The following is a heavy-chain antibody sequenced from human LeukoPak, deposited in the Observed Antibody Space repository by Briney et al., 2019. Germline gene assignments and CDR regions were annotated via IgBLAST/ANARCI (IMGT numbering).Heavy chain of an antibody. V-gene: IGHV3-23*01. CDR3: AKVEFYGGKDGAFDI. CDR2: ISSFSPRS. J-gene: IGHJ3*02. D-gene: IGHD4-23*01. Sequence: PGGSLRLSCTGYGLTFSSSAMSWVRQVPGKGLEWVSSISSFSPRSYYADSAKGRFTISRDDSKNTMSLQMNSLRAEDTAVYYCAKVEFYGGKDGAFDIWGQGTVVTVSS. CDR1: GLTFSSSA.